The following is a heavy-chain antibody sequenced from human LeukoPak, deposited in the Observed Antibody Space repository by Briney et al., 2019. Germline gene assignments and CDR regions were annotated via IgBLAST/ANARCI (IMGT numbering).Heavy chain of an antibody. D-gene: IGHD2-2*01. V-gene: IGHV3-30*01. J-gene: IGHJ5*02. CDR3: ARGDIVVVPAASSVGWFDP. CDR1: GFTFSSYA. CDR2: ISYDGSNK. Sequence: GGSLRLSCAASGFTFSSYAMHWVRQAPGKGLEWEAVISYDGSNKYYADSVKGRFTISRDNSKNTLYLQMNSLRAEDTAVYYCARGDIVVVPAASSVGWFDPWGQGTLVTVSS.